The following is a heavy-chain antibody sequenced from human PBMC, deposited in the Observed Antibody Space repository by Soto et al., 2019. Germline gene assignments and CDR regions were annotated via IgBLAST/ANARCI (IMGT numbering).Heavy chain of an antibody. CDR2: ISAYSGHT. V-gene: IGHV1-18*01. CDR1: GYTFTNYG. CDR3: ARRPHLADNVELAY. J-gene: IGHJ4*02. Sequence: QVQLVQSGAEVKKPGASVTVSCKASGYTFTNYGINWVRQAPGQGLEWMGWISAYSGHTNYAQKLQDRVTMTTDTSTGTAYRELRSLGSDDTAVYSGARRPHLADNVELAYWGQGTRVTVPS. D-gene: IGHD2-21*01.